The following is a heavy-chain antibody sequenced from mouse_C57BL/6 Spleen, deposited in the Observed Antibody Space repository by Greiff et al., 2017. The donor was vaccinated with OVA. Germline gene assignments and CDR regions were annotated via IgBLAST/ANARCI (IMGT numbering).Heavy chain of an antibody. Sequence: QVQLQQPGAELVRPGSSVKLSCKASGYTFTSYWMHWVKQRPIQGLEWIGNIDPSDSETHYNQKFKDKATLTVDKSSSTAYMQLSSLTSEDSAVYYCARERHYYGSSALLDWGQGALVTVSA. CDR2: IDPSDSET. CDR3: ARERHYYGSSALLD. V-gene: IGHV1-52*01. J-gene: IGHJ3*01. D-gene: IGHD1-1*01. CDR1: GYTFTSYW.